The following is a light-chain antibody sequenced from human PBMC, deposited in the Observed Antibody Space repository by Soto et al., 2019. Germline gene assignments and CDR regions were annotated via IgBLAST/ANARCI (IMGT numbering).Light chain of an antibody. CDR1: SSDIGAYDY. CDR3: FSFTTTSTHV. CDR2: EVN. V-gene: IGLV2-14*01. Sequence: QSALTQPASLSGSPGQSITISCTGTSSDIGAYDYVSWFQQHPGKAPKLMISEVNNRPSGVSNRFSGSKSGNTAYLTISGLQVEDEAKYFCFSFTTTSTHVFGTGTNLTVL. J-gene: IGLJ1*01.